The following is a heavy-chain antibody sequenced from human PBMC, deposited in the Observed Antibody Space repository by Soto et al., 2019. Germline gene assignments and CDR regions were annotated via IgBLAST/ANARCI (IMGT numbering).Heavy chain of an antibody. CDR2: ISAYNGNT. D-gene: IGHD2-2*02. CDR3: ARDEEECSSTSCYTGYYYGMDV. CDR1: GYTFTSYG. J-gene: IGHJ6*02. Sequence: ASVKVSCMASGYTFTSYGISWVRQAPGQGLEWMGWISAYNGNTNYAQKLQGRVTMTTDTSTSTAYMELRSLRSDDTAVYYCARDEEECSSTSCYTGYYYGMDVWGQGTTVTVSS. V-gene: IGHV1-18*01.